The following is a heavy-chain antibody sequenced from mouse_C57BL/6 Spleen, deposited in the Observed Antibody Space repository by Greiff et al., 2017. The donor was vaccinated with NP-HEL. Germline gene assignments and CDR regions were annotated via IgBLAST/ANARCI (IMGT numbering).Heavy chain of an antibody. Sequence: VQLQESGPGLVAPSQSLSITCTVSGFSLTSYGVHWVRQPPGKGLEWLVVIWSDGSTTYNSALKSRLGISKDNSKSQVFSKMNSLQTDDTAMYYCARHSDYYGSSAMDYWGQGTSVTVSS. D-gene: IGHD1-1*01. CDR2: IWSDGST. J-gene: IGHJ4*01. V-gene: IGHV2-6-1*01. CDR1: GFSLTSYG. CDR3: ARHSDYYGSSAMDY.